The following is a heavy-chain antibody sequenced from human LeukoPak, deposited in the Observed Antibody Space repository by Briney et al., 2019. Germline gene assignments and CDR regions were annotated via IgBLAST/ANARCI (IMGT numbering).Heavy chain of an antibody. J-gene: IGHJ4*02. CDR3: ARVRSSWYIETFDY. CDR1: GGSISSGDYY. D-gene: IGHD6-13*01. CDR2: IYYSGST. V-gene: IGHV4-30-4*02. Sequence: SETLSLTCTVSGGSISSGDYYWSWIRQPPVKGLEWIGYIYYSGSTYYNPSLKSRVTISVDTSKNQFSLKLSSVTAADTAVYYCARVRSSWYIETFDYWGQGTLVTVSS.